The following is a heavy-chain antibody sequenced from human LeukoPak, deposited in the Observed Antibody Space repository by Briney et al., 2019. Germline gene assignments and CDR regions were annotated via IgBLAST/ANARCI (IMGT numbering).Heavy chain of an antibody. CDR1: GFTFSSYG. D-gene: IGHD3-3*01. CDR3: AKSGDVLRFLEWLPSYFDY. Sequence: GGSLRLSCAASGFTFSSYGMHWVREAPGKGLEWVAFIRYDGSNKYYADSVKGRFTISRDNSKNTLYLQMNSLRAEDTAVYYCAKSGDVLRFLEWLPSYFDYWGQGTLVTVSS. V-gene: IGHV3-30*02. J-gene: IGHJ4*02. CDR2: IRYDGSNK.